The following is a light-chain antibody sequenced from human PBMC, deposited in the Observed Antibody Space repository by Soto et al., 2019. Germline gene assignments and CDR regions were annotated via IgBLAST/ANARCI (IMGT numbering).Light chain of an antibody. CDR2: KAS. J-gene: IGKJ4*01. V-gene: IGKV1-5*03. Sequence: DIQMTQSPSTLSASVGDRVTITCRASQSISSWLAWYQQKPGKAPKLLIYKASSLESGVPSRFSGSGSGTEPTLSISSLQPDDFATYYCQQYNSYAFGGGTKVEIK. CDR3: QQYNSYA. CDR1: QSISSW.